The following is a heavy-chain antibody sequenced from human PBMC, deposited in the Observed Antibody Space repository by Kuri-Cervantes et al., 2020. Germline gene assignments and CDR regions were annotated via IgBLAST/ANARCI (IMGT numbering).Heavy chain of an antibody. CDR1: GFTFSSYD. CDR3: AKTAGYSSGWSNFDY. CDR2: IGTAGDT. V-gene: IGHV3-13*01. J-gene: IGHJ4*02. Sequence: GGSLRLSCAASGFTFSSYDMHWVRQATGKGLEWVSAIGTAGDTYYPGSVKGRFTISRDNSKNTLYLQMNSLRAEDTAVYYCAKTAGYSSGWSNFDYWGQGTLVTVSS. D-gene: IGHD6-19*01.